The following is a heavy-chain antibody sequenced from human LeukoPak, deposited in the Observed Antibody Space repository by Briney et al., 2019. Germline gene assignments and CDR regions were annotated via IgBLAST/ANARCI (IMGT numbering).Heavy chain of an antibody. D-gene: IGHD4-23*01. J-gene: IGHJ6*02. V-gene: IGHV1-2*02. CDR3: AKHHGGNEGSYYYGMDV. Sequence: ASVKASCKASGYTFTGYYMHWVRQAPGQGLEWMGWINPNSGGTNYAQKFQGRVTMTRDTSISTAYMELSRLRSDDTAVYYCAKHHGGNEGSYYYGMDVWGQGTTVTVSS. CDR1: GYTFTGYY. CDR2: INPNSGGT.